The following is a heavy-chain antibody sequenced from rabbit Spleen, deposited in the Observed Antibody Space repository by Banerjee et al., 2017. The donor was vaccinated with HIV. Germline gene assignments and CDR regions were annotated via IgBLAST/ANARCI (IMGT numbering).Heavy chain of an antibody. V-gene: IGHV1S45*01. CDR3: ARDTSSSFSSYGMDL. D-gene: IGHD1-1*01. Sequence: EQLEESGGGLVKPEGSLTLTCKASGVSLSDKDVMCWVRQAPGKGLEWIACMDTLSSGSTAYASWAKGRFTISKTSSTTVTLQMTSLTAADTATYFCARDTSSSFSSYGMDLWGPGTLVTVS. J-gene: IGHJ6*01. CDR2: MDTLSSGST. CDR1: GVSLSDKDV.